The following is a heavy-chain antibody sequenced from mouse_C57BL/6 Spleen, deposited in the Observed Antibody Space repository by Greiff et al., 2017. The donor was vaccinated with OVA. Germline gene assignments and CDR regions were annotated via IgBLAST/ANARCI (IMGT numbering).Heavy chain of an antibody. J-gene: IGHJ2*01. Sequence: EVQLQQSGPELVKPGASVKIPCKASGYTFTDYNMDWVKQSHGKSLEWIGDINPNNGGTIYNQKFKGKATLTVDKSSSTAYMELRSLTSEDTAVYYCARSQYGNPYFDYWGQGTTLTVSS. CDR2: INPNNGGT. V-gene: IGHV1-18*01. CDR1: GYTFTDYN. D-gene: IGHD2-10*02. CDR3: ARSQYGNPYFDY.